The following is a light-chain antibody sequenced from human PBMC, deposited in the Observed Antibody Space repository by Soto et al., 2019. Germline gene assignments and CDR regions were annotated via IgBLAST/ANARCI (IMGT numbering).Light chain of an antibody. CDR1: SSDVGGYSY. Sequence: QSALTQPPSASGSPGQSVTISCTGTSSDVGGYSYVSWYQQHPGKAPKLMIYGVSKRPSGVPDRFSGSKSGNTASLTVSGLQAEDAADYYCCSFAGSNNYVFGTGTKLTVL. J-gene: IGLJ1*01. CDR2: GVS. V-gene: IGLV2-8*01. CDR3: CSFAGSNNYV.